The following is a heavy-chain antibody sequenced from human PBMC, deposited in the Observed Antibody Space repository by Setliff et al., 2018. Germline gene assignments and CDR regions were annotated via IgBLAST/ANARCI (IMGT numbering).Heavy chain of an antibody. J-gene: IGHJ4*02. V-gene: IGHV3-48*03. CDR1: GYTFTSHY. Sequence: SCKASGYTFTSHYMNWVRQAPGKGLEWLSNIRNDGATKSYADSVKGRFTISRDNVKHSLFLQMNSLRAEDTAVYYCVRDLHWCFDYWGLGTLVTVSS. D-gene: IGHD2-8*02. CDR2: IRNDGATK. CDR3: VRDLHWCFDY.